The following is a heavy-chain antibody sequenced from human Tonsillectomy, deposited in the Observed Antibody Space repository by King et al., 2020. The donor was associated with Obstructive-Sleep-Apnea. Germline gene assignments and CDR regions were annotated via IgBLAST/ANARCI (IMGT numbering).Heavy chain of an antibody. Sequence: VQLVESGGGLVQPGGSLKLSCAASGFTFVGSATHWVRQASGKGLEWVGRIRSKLNNYATAYAASVKGRFTISRDDSRNTAYLQMNSLKIDDTGVYYCAGWGGGETNAMDVWGQGTTVIVSS. V-gene: IGHV3-73*02. J-gene: IGHJ6*02. CDR2: IRSKLNNYAT. D-gene: IGHD3-16*01. CDR1: GFTFVGSA. CDR3: AGWGGGETNAMDV.